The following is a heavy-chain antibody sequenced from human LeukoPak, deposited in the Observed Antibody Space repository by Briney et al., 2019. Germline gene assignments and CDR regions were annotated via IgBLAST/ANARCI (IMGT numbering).Heavy chain of an antibody. Sequence: GGSLRLSCAASGFTFSSYEMNWVRQAPGKGLEWVSYISGGGGTIYYADSVKGRFTISRDNAKNSLYLQMNSLRVEDTAVYYCASPRAIRLLWGQGTLVTVSS. CDR2: ISGGGGTI. CDR1: GFTFSSYE. V-gene: IGHV3-48*03. CDR3: ASPRAIRLL. J-gene: IGHJ4*02. D-gene: IGHD2/OR15-2a*01.